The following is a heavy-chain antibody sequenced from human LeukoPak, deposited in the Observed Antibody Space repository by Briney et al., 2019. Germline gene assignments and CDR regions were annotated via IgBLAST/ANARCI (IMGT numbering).Heavy chain of an antibody. J-gene: IGHJ1*01. V-gene: IGHV4-34*01. Sequence: SETLSLTCAVYGGSFSGYYWSWIRQPPGKGLEWIGEINHSGSTNYNPSLKSRVTISVDTSKNQFSLKLSSVTAADTAVYYCARGSRIAVAGTQYFQHWARAPWSPSPQ. D-gene: IGHD6-19*01. CDR2: INHSGST. CDR1: GGSFSGYY. CDR3: ARGSRIAVAGTQYFQH.